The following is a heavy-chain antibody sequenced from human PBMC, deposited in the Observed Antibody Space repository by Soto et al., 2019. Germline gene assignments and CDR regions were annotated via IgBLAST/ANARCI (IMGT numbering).Heavy chain of an antibody. J-gene: IGHJ4*02. V-gene: IGHV3-30-3*01. Sequence: GGSLRLSCAASGFTFSSFAMHWVRQAPGKGLEWVAVISYDGSNKYYADSVKGRFTISRDNSKNTLYVQMSSLRAEDTAVYYCARDFYGGKAPAYFDFWGQGTLVTVSS. CDR2: ISYDGSNK. D-gene: IGHD4-17*01. CDR1: GFTFSSFA. CDR3: ARDFYGGKAPAYFDF.